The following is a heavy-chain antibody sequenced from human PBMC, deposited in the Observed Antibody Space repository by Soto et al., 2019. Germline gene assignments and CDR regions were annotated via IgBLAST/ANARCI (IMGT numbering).Heavy chain of an antibody. CDR3: ARVDGSYDYGDRTAFDY. CDR1: GGSFSGYY. J-gene: IGHJ4*02. D-gene: IGHD4-17*01. V-gene: IGHV4-34*01. CDR2: INHSGST. Sequence: SETLSLTCAVYGGSFSGYYWSWIRQPPGKGLEWIGEINHSGSTNYNPSLKSRVTISVDTSKNQFSLKLSSVTAADTAVYYCARVDGSYDYGDRTAFDYWGQGTLVTVSS.